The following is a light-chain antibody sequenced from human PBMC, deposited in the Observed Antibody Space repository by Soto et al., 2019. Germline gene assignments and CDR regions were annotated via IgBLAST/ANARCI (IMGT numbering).Light chain of an antibody. CDR1: QSISSW. CDR3: QQYNSYSRT. J-gene: IGKJ2*01. V-gene: IGKV1-5*03. CDR2: KAS. Sequence: DIQMTQSPSTLSASVGDRVTITCRASQSISSWLAWYQQKPGKAPKLLIYKASSLESGVPSRFSDSGSGTEFTLTISSLQPDDFATYYCQQYNSYSRTFDQGTKVDIK.